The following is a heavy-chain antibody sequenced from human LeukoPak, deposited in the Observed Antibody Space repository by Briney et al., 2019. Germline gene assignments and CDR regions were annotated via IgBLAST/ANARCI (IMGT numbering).Heavy chain of an antibody. J-gene: IGHJ4*02. Sequence: GGSLRLSCAASGFTFSSYSMNWVRQAPGKGLEWVSSISSSSSYIYYADSVKGRFTISRDNAKNSLYLQMNSLRAEDTAVYYCARSRYDVVYFDYWGQGTLVTVSS. CDR2: ISSSSSYI. CDR3: ARSRYDVVYFDY. CDR1: GFTFSSYS. V-gene: IGHV3-21*01. D-gene: IGHD3-3*01.